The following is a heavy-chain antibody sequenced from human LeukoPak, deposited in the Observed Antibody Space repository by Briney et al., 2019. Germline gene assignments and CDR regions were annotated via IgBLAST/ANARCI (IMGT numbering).Heavy chain of an antibody. CDR1: GFTFSSYN. D-gene: IGHD1-26*01. CDR3: SKTSIVGPTAIDY. CDR2: ISSSSSTI. J-gene: IGHJ4*02. V-gene: IGHV3-48*01. Sequence: GGSLRLSCAASGFTFSSYNMNWVRQAPGKGLEWVSYISSSSSTIYYADSVKGRFTISRDNSKNTLYLQLNSLRAEDTAVYYCSKTSIVGPTAIDYWGQGTLVTVSS.